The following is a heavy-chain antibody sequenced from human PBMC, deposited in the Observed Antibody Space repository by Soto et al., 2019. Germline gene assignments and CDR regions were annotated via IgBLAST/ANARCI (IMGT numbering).Heavy chain of an antibody. Sequence: SETLSLTCTVSGGSITGYYWNWIRQPPGKGLEWIGYIYYNGNTSYNPSLKSRVTISLDTSKNEFSLKLTSVTAADTAVYYCARTPHTPLADWGQGTLVTVSS. V-gene: IGHV4-59*01. CDR3: ARTPHTPLAD. CDR1: GGSITGYY. J-gene: IGHJ1*01. D-gene: IGHD2-15*01. CDR2: IYYNGNT.